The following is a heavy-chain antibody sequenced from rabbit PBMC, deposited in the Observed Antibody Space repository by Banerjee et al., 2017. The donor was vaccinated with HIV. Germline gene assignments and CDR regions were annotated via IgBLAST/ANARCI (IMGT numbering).Heavy chain of an antibody. Sequence: QEQLVESGGGLVKPEGSLTLTCTASGLDFSSSYWICWVRQAPGKGLELIASIYGGSSGNTHYASWAKGRFTISKTSSTTVTLQMTSLTAADTATYFCARGSGSIYDLWGQGTLVTVS. J-gene: IGHJ6*01. CDR1: GLDFSSSYW. V-gene: IGHV1S45*01. CDR3: ARGSGSIYDL. D-gene: IGHD8-1*01. CDR2: IYGGSSGNT.